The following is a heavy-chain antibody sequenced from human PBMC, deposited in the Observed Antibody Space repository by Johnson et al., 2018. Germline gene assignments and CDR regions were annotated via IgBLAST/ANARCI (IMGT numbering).Heavy chain of an antibody. CDR3: ARDLGVATVDYYYYYGMDV. CDR1: GFTFSSYS. V-gene: IGHV3-21*01. CDR2: ISSRSSYI. D-gene: IGHD5-12*01. Sequence: EVQLLETGGGLVKPGGSLRLSCAASGFTFSSYSMNWVRQAPGKGLEWVSSISSRSSYIYYAVSVKGRFTIPRDNAKNSLYLQMNSLRAEDTAVYYCARDLGVATVDYYYYYGMDVWGQGTTVTVSS. J-gene: IGHJ6*02.